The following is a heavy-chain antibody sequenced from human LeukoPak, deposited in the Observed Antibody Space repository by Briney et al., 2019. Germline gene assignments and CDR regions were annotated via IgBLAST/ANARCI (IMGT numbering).Heavy chain of an antibody. CDR2: IYYSGST. CDR1: GGSISSYY. D-gene: IGHD3-3*01. CDR3: ARAALYYDFWSGYSYYYMDV. V-gene: IGHV4-59*01. Sequence: PSETLSLTCTVSGGSISSYYWSWIRQPPGKGLEWIGYIYYSGSTNYNPSLKSRVTISVDTSKNQFSLKLSSVTAADTAVYYCARAALYYDFWSGYSYYYMDVWGKGTTVTVSS. J-gene: IGHJ6*03.